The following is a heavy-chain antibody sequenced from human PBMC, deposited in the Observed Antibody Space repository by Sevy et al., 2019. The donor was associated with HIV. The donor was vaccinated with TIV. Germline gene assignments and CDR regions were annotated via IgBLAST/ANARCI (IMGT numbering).Heavy chain of an antibody. CDR3: ALAAQVTMKVAGGFFEY. Sequence: ASVKVSCKASGGTFSRYPFSWVRQAPGQGLEWMGGIIPIFGTTNYVQKFQGRVTITADESTSTAYMELSSLRSEDTAVYYCALAAQVTMKVAGGFFEYWGKGTLVTVSS. D-gene: IGHD3-22*01. CDR1: GGTFSRYP. CDR2: IIPIFGTT. J-gene: IGHJ4*02. V-gene: IGHV1-69*13.